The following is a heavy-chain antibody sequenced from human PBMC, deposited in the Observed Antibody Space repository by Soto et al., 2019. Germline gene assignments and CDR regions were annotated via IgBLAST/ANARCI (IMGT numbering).Heavy chain of an antibody. J-gene: IGHJ4*02. V-gene: IGHV4-4*02. CDR3: ASTLKISKFDY. CDR1: GGSIRSNNW. CDR2: IYHTGST. D-gene: IGHD3-3*01. Sequence: QVQLQESGPGLVKPSGTLSLTCAVSGGSIRSNNWWTWFRQPPGKGLEWIGEIYHTGSTNYNPSLKIRVTISVVNSKHQFFLRLCSVTAAGTAVYYCASTLKISKFDYWGQGTLVTVSS.